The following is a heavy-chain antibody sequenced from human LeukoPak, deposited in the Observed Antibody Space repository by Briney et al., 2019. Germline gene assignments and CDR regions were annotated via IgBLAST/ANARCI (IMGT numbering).Heavy chain of an antibody. J-gene: IGHJ4*02. V-gene: IGHV4-39*01. D-gene: IGHD6-6*01. CDR2: IYYSGST. CDR1: GGSISSSSHF. Sequence: SETLSLTCTVSGGSISSSSHFWGWIRQPPGKGLEWIGSIYYSGSTYYNPSLKSRVTISVDTSKNQFSLKLSSVTATDTAVYYCARHTSLPLAAHFVYWGQGTLVTVSS. CDR3: ARHTSLPLAAHFVY.